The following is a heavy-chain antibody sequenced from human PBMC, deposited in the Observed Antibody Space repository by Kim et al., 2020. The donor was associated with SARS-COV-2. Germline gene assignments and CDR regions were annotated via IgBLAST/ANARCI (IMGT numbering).Heavy chain of an antibody. Sequence: ASVKVSCKASGYTFTGYYLHWVRQAPGQGLEWMGWINCSSGSTNYAQQFQGRVTMTRDTSMNTAYMDLSRLTSDDTAVYYCARDSGLAYWGQGTLITVSS. D-gene: IGHD6-19*01. J-gene: IGHJ4*02. V-gene: IGHV1-2*02. CDR2: INCSSGST. CDR1: GYTFTGYY. CDR3: ARDSGLAY.